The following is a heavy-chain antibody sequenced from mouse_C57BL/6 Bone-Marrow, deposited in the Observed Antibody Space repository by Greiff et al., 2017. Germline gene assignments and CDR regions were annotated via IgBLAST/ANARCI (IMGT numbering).Heavy chain of an antibody. CDR3: ARWGTTVVATDYYAMDY. D-gene: IGHD1-1*01. Sequence: VQLVESGAELARPGASVKLSCKASGYTFTSYGISWVKQRTGQGLEWIGEIYPRSGNTYYNEKFKGKATLTADKSSSTAYMELRSLTSEDSAVYFCARWGTTVVATDYYAMDYWGQGTSVTGSS. CDR2: IYPRSGNT. J-gene: IGHJ4*01. V-gene: IGHV1-81*01. CDR1: GYTFTSYG.